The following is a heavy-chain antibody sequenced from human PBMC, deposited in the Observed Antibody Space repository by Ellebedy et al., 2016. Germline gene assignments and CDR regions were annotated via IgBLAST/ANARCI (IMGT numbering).Heavy chain of an antibody. V-gene: IGHV3-21*01. CDR2: ISSSSTYI. CDR1: GFTFSNYI. CDR3: ARDGGYCSGGNCYPWYFDL. Sequence: GESLKISXAASGFTFSNYIINWVRQAPGKGLEWVSSISSSSTYIYYADSMKGRVSISRDNARNSLFLQMSSLRDEDTAVYYCARDGGYCSGGNCYPWYFDLWGRGTLVTVSS. J-gene: IGHJ2*01. D-gene: IGHD2-15*01.